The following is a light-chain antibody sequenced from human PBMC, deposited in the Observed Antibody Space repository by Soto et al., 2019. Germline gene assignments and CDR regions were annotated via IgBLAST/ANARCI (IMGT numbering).Light chain of an antibody. Sequence: DIQMTQSPSTLSASVGDRVTITCRASQSISSWLAWYQQKPGKAPKLLIYDASSLGSGVQSRFNASGSGTEFTLTISSLHPDLFETYYCQQYNSYPLNLGQGTRLEIK. CDR1: QSISSW. J-gene: IGKJ5*01. V-gene: IGKV1-5*01. CDR2: DAS. CDR3: QQYNSYPLN.